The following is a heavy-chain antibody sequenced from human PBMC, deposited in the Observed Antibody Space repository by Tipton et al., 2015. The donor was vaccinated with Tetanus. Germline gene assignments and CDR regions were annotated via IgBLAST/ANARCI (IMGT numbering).Heavy chain of an antibody. Sequence: QLVQSGAEVKKPGSSVKVSCKASGGTFSSYAISWVRQAPGQGLEWMGGIIPIFGTANYAQKFQGRVTITGDESTSTAYMELSSLRSEDTAVYYCARDEVVVTAIGLVRDYGMDVWGQGTTVTASS. CDR1: GGTFSSYA. V-gene: IGHV1-69*01. CDR3: ARDEVVVTAIGLVRDYGMDV. J-gene: IGHJ6*02. CDR2: IIPIFGTA. D-gene: IGHD2-21*02.